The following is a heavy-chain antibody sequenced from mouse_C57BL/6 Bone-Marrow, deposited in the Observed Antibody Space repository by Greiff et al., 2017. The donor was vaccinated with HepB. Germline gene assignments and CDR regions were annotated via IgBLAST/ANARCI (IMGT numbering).Heavy chain of an antibody. D-gene: IGHD1-1*01. V-gene: IGHV5-9-1*02. Sequence: EVHLVESGEGLVKPGGSLKLSCAASGFTFSSYAMSWVRQTPEKRLEWVAYISSGGDYIYYADTVKGRFTISRDNARNTLYLQMSSLKSEDTAMYYCTREFYYYGLTGYWGQGTTLTVSS. J-gene: IGHJ2*01. CDR2: ISSGGDYI. CDR3: TREFYYYGLTGY. CDR1: GFTFSSYA.